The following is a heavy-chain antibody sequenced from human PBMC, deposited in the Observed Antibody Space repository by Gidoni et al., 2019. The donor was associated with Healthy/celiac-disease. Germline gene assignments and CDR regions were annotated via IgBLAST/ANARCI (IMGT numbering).Heavy chain of an antibody. CDR2: IYSGGSP. V-gene: IGHV3-53*01. Sequence: EVQLVESGGGLIQPGGSLRLSCAASGFTVSSNYMSWVRQAPGKGLEWVSVIYSGGSPYYAESVKGRFTISRDKSKNTLYLQINSLRGEDTAGYYRARAPWGDYYYYHGMDVWGQGTTVTVSS. D-gene: IGHD3-16*01. J-gene: IGHJ6*02. CDR1: GFTVSSNY. CDR3: ARAPWGDYYYYHGMDV.